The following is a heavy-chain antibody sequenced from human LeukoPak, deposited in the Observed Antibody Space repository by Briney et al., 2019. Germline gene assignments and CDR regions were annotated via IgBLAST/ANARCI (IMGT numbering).Heavy chain of an antibody. Sequence: PGGSLRLSCAASGFTFSSYEMNRVRQAPGKGLEWVSYISSSGSTIYYADSVKGRFTISRDNAKNSLYLQMNSLRAEDTAVYYCARDSAMVRGVIDYWGQGTLVTVSS. CDR3: ARDSAMVRGVIDY. CDR2: ISSSGSTI. D-gene: IGHD3-10*01. CDR1: GFTFSSYE. J-gene: IGHJ4*02. V-gene: IGHV3-48*03.